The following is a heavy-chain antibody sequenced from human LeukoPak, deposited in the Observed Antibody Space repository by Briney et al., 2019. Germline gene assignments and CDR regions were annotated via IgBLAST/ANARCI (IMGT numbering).Heavy chain of an antibody. CDR3: ASNSNTPGVAYFDY. D-gene: IGHD3-10*01. Sequence: WETLSLTCTVSGGSISSYYWSWLRQPPGKGLEGIGYIYYSGSTNYNPSLKSRVTISVDTSKNQFSLKLSSVTAADTAVYYCASNSNTPGVAYFDYWGEGTLVTVSS. CDR1: GGSISSYY. V-gene: IGHV4-59*01. CDR2: IYYSGST. J-gene: IGHJ4*02.